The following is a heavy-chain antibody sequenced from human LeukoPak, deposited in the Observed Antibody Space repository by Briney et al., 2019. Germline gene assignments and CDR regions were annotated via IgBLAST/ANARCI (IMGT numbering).Heavy chain of an antibody. Sequence: SETLSLTCTVSGGSIRSGDYYWSWIRQPPGKGLEWIGYIYYTGSTYYNPSLKSRVSISVDASKNQFSLKLTTVTAADTAVYYCARDSSGYKTLDYWGQGTLVTVSS. CDR2: IYYTGST. J-gene: IGHJ4*02. D-gene: IGHD5-18*01. CDR3: ARDSSGYKTLDY. CDR1: GGSIRSGDYY. V-gene: IGHV4-30-4*08.